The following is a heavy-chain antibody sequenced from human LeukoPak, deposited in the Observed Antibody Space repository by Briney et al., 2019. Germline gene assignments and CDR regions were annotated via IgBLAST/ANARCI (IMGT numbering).Heavy chain of an antibody. Sequence: QAGGSLRLSCAASGFTFSSYAMSWVRQAPGKGLEWVSYISSTSNTVYYADSVKGRFTISRDNAKNSLYLQMISLRDEDTAMYYCARAPLSSSGYYNWGQGTLVTVSS. V-gene: IGHV3-48*02. CDR1: GFTFSSYA. J-gene: IGHJ4*02. D-gene: IGHD3-22*01. CDR3: ARAPLSSSGYYN. CDR2: ISSTSNTV.